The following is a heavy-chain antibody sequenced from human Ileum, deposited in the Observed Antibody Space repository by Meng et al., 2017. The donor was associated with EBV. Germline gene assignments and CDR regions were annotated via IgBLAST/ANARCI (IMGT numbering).Heavy chain of an antibody. Sequence: HLQLQESGPGLVXPSETLSLTCRVSGDSMSSSNYYWGLIRQSPGKALECIGTIFYRGNTFYNPSLKTRLTISVDTSKNEFSLNLKSVTAADTAVYYCVSAYDYGDYEAFAYWGLGSLVTVSS. J-gene: IGHJ4*02. CDR3: VSAYDYGDYEAFAY. CDR1: GDSMSSSNYY. V-gene: IGHV4-39*07. CDR2: IFYRGNT. D-gene: IGHD4-17*01.